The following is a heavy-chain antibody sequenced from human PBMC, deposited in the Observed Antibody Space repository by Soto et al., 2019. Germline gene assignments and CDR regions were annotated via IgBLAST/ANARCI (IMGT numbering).Heavy chain of an antibody. J-gene: IGHJ4*02. CDR1: GFTFRNYG. CDR3: ATLSRGSGWYNDW. V-gene: IGHV3-33*01. Sequence: QVQLVESGGGVVQTGGSLRLSCVASGFTFRNYGMHWVRQAPGQGLEWVAVIWYDGSQQYEAESVKGRFTISRDNSKNMLYLQMDNLRHEDTAVYYCATLSRGSGWYNDWWGQGPLVLVSS. D-gene: IGHD6-19*01. CDR2: IWYDGSQQ.